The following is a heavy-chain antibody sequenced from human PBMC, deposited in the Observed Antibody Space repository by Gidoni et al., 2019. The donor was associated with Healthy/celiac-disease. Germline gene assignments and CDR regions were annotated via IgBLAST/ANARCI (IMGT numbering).Heavy chain of an antibody. Sequence: EVQLVESGGGLVKPGRSLRLSCTASGFTFGDYAMSWFRQAPGKGLEWVGFIRSKAYGGTTEYAAPVKGRFTISRDDSKSIAYLQMNSLKTEDTAVYYCTVFGVVIIGYFDYWGQGTLVTVSS. CDR1: GFTFGDYA. CDR3: TVFGVVIIGYFDY. D-gene: IGHD3-3*01. CDR2: IRSKAYGGTT. J-gene: IGHJ4*02. V-gene: IGHV3-49*05.